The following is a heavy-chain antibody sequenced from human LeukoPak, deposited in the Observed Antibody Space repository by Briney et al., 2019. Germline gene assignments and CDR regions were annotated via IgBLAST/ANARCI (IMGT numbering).Heavy chain of an antibody. CDR1: GFTFSTYA. Sequence: PGGSLRLSCAASGFTFSTYAMHWVRQAPGKGLEYVSAISSNGGSTYYANSVKGRFTISRDNSKNTLYLQMGSLRAEDTAVYYCVRPRTRLAWFDPWGQGTLVTVSS. CDR3: VRPRTRLAWFDP. D-gene: IGHD6-19*01. CDR2: ISSNGGST. V-gene: IGHV3-64*01. J-gene: IGHJ5*02.